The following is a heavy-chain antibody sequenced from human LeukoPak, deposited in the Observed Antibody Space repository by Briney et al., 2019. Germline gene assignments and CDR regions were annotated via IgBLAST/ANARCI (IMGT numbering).Heavy chain of an antibody. CDR2: IIPILGIA. V-gene: IGHV1-69*04. CDR3: ASSRQYQWLVREGFDY. D-gene: IGHD6-19*01. CDR1: GGTFSSYA. Sequence: SVKVSCKASGGTFSSYAISWVRQAPGQGLEWMGRIIPILGIANYAQKFQGRVTITADKSTSTAHMELSSLRSEDTAVYYCASSRQYQWLVREGFDYWGQGTLVTVSS. J-gene: IGHJ4*02.